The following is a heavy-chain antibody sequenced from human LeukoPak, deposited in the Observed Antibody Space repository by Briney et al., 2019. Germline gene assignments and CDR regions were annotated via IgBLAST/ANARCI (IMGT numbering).Heavy chain of an antibody. Sequence: ASVKVSCKASGGTFSSYAISWVRQAPGQGLEWMGGIIPIFGTANYAQKFQGRVTITADESTSTAYMELSSLRSEDTAVYYCARGGGSYHVSDYWGQGTLVTVSS. J-gene: IGHJ4*02. CDR3: ARGGGSYHVSDY. V-gene: IGHV1-69*13. CDR2: IIPIFGTA. CDR1: GGTFSSYA. D-gene: IGHD1-26*01.